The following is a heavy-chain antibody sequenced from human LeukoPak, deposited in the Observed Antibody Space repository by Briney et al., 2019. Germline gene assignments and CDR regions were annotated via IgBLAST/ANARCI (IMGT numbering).Heavy chain of an antibody. CDR1: GFTFSTYW. J-gene: IGHJ4*02. CDR2: IKQDGNEK. V-gene: IGHV3-7*04. CDR3: AKDLGGEGGSGFPGY. Sequence: GGSLRLSCAASGFTFSTYWMSWVRQAPGKGLEWVANIKQDGNEKYYVNSVKGRFTISRDNAKNSLYLQMNSLRAEDTAIYYCAKDLGGEGGSGFPGYWSRGTLVTVSS. D-gene: IGHD3-10*01.